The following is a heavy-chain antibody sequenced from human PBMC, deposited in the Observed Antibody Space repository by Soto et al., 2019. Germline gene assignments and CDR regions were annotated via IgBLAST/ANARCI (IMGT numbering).Heavy chain of an antibody. Sequence: PGESLKISCKGSGYSFTSYWIGWVRQMPGKGLEWMGSIYPGDSDTRYSPSFQGQVTISADKSISTAYLQWSSLKASDTAMYYCARGPWYTGSQGTSYYYSGMDVWGQGTTVTVSS. CDR3: ARGPWYTGSQGTSYYYSGMDV. D-gene: IGHD1-26*01. J-gene: IGHJ6*02. CDR2: IYPGDSDT. CDR1: GYSFTSYW. V-gene: IGHV5-51*01.